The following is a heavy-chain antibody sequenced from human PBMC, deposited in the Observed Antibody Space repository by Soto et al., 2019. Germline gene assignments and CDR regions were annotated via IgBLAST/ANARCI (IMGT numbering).Heavy chain of an antibody. CDR1: GGSINSRCW. V-gene: IGHV4-4*02. J-gene: IGHJ4*02. Sequence: SETLSLTCAVSGGSINSRCWWSWVRQSPGKGLEWIGEIYHSGSTNYNPSLKSRVTISVDKSKNQFSLNLSSVTAADTAVYYCARDQNGSGNYYTRYFDYWGQGTLVTVS. D-gene: IGHD3-10*01. CDR2: IYHSGST. CDR3: ARDQNGSGNYYTRYFDY.